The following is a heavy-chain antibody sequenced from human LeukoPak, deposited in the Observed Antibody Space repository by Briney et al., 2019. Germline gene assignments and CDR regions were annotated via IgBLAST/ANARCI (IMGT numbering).Heavy chain of an antibody. J-gene: IGHJ4*02. CDR2: INHSGST. CDR3: ARSSPVYDY. CDR1: GGSFSSYY. Sequence: SETLSLTCAVYGGSFSSYYWSWIRQPPGKGLEWIGEINHSGSTNYNPSLKSRVTISVDTSKNQFSLKLSSVTAADTAVYYCARSSPVYDYWGQGTLVTVSS. D-gene: IGHD2-8*01. V-gene: IGHV4-34*01.